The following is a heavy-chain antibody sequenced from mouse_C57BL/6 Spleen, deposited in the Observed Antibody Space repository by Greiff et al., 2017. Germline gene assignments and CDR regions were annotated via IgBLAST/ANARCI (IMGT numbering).Heavy chain of an antibody. J-gene: IGHJ1*03. CDR1: GYTFTSYW. Sequence: QVQLQQSGAELVKPGASVKLSCKASGYTFTSYWMHWVKQRPGRGLEWIGRIDPNSGGTKYNEKFKSKATLTVDKPSSTAYMQLSSLTSEDSAVYYCASPGYYYGSSYWYFDVWGTGTTVTVSS. CDR2: IDPNSGGT. V-gene: IGHV1-72*01. D-gene: IGHD1-1*01. CDR3: ASPGYYYGSSYWYFDV.